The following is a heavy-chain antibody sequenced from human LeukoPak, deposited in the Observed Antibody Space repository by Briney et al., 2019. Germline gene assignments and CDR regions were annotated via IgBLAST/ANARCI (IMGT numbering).Heavy chain of an antibody. D-gene: IGHD3-10*01. CDR1: GYTLTELS. Sequence: ASVKVSCKVSGYTLTELSMHWVRQAPGKGLEWMGGFDPEDGETIYAQKFQGRVTITADESTSTAYMELSSLRSEDTAVYYCARDYPNYYGEPPYFDYWGQGTLVTVSS. J-gene: IGHJ4*02. CDR3: ARDYPNYYGEPPYFDY. CDR2: FDPEDGET. V-gene: IGHV1-24*01.